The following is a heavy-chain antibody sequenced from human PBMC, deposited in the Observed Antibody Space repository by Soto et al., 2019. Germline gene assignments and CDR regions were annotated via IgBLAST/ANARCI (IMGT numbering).Heavy chain of an antibody. CDR2: FDPEDGET. V-gene: IGHV1-24*01. CDR3: ATVLRRYDILTGPFDY. D-gene: IGHD3-9*01. Sequence: ASVKVSCKVSGYTLTELSMHWVRQAPGKGLEWMGGFDPEDGETIYAQKFQGRVTMTEDTSTDTAYMELSSLRSEDTAVYYCATVLRRYDILTGPFDYCCQGTLVTVSS. J-gene: IGHJ4*02. CDR1: GYTLTELS.